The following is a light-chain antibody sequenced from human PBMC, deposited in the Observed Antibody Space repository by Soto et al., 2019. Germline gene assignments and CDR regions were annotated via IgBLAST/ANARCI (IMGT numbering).Light chain of an antibody. J-gene: IGLJ3*02. Sequence: QSALTQPPSASGSPGQSVTICCTGTSSDVGAYKYVSWYQQYPGKAPKLMIYEVSKLPSGVPDRFSGSKSGNTASLTVSGLQAEDEADYYCTSYVGSNIWVFGGGTKLTVL. V-gene: IGLV2-8*01. CDR2: EVS. CDR3: TSYVGSNIWV. CDR1: SSDVGAYKY.